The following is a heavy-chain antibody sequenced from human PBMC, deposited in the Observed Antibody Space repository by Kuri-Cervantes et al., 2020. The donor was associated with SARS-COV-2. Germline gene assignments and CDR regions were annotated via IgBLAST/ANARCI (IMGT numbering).Heavy chain of an antibody. V-gene: IGHV1-3*01. CDR2: INAGNGNT. D-gene: IGHD5-24*01. CDR3: ARAGGYDLGGGDGYNYVPNYYYYYGMDV. Sequence: GGSLRLSCKASGYTFTSYAMHWVRQAPGQRLEWMGWINAGNGNTKYSQKFQGRVTITRDTSASTAYMELSSLRSEDTAVYYCARAGGYDLGGGDGYNYVPNYYYYYGMDVWGQGTTVTVSS. CDR1: GYTFTSYA. J-gene: IGHJ6*02.